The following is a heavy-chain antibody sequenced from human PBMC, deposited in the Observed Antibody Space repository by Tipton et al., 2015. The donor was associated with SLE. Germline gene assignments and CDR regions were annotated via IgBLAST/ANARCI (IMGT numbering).Heavy chain of an antibody. CDR2: ISISSSTI. CDR3: ARSFPVDY. J-gene: IGHJ4*02. V-gene: IGHV3-48*01. Sequence: GSLRLSCAASGFTFSSYSMNWVRQAPGKGLEWVSSISISSSTIYYADSVKGRFTISRDNAKNSLYLQMNSLRAEDTAVYYCARSFPVDYWGQGTLVTVSS. CDR1: GFTFSSYS.